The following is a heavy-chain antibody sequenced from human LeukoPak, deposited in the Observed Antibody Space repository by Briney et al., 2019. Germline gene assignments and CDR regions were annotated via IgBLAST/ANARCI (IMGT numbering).Heavy chain of an antibody. D-gene: IGHD6-6*01. CDR3: ARDQYSSSGGMDV. Sequence: GGSLRLSCAASGFTFSSYWISWVRQAPGKGLEWVANIKQDGSEKYYVDSVKGRFTISRDNAKNSLYLQMNSLRAEDTAVYYCARDQYSSSGGMDVWGQGTTVTVSS. V-gene: IGHV3-7*03. J-gene: IGHJ6*02. CDR1: GFTFSSYW. CDR2: IKQDGSEK.